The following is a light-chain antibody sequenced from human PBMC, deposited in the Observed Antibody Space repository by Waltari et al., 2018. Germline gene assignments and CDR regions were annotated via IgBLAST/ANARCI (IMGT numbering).Light chain of an antibody. V-gene: IGKV1-33*01. J-gene: IGKJ4*01. CDR1: QDIREN. Sequence: DTQMTQSPSSLSASVGDRVTITRQASQDIRENLNWFQQKPGKAPQVLIFDASRSQAVVPSRFSGSGSGTDFARTISSLQPEDIGTYYCQQYANLPLTFGGGTRVEL. CDR2: DAS. CDR3: QQYANLPLT.